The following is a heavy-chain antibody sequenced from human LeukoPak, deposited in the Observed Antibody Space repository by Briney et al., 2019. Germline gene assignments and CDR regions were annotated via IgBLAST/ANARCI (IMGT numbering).Heavy chain of an antibody. CDR3: ARAEMAAANWFDP. CDR1: GFTFSSYS. CDR2: ISSSSSYI. D-gene: IGHD6-13*01. J-gene: IGHJ5*02. V-gene: IGHV3-21*01. Sequence: PGGSLRLSCAASGFTFSSYSMNWVCQAPGKGLEWVSSISSSSSYIYYADSVKGRFTISRDDAKNSLYLQMNSLRAEDTAVYYCARAEMAAANWFDPWGQGTLVTVSS.